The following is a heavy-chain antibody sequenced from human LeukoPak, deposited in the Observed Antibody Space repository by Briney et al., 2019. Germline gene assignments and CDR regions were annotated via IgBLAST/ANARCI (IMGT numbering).Heavy chain of an antibody. CDR2: ITSTSNYI. Sequence: GGSLRLSCAASGFTFSDNYMTWVRQAPGKGLEWVSSITSTSNYIYYADSLKGRFTISRDNAKNLLYLQMDSLRAEDTALYYCAREVSSSLDYWGQGTLVTVSS. V-gene: IGHV3-21*06. D-gene: IGHD5/OR15-5a*01. CDR1: GFTFSDNY. J-gene: IGHJ4*02. CDR3: AREVSSSLDY.